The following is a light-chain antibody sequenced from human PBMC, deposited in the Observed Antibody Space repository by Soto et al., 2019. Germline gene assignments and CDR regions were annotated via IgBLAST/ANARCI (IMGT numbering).Light chain of an antibody. J-gene: IGLJ2*01. Sequence: QSALTQPASVSGSPGQSITISCTGTSSDVGRYDYVSWYQQHPGKAPKLLIYDVTTRPSGVSNRFSGSKSGNTASLTISGLQAEDEAEYFGSSYTRDRALDVLFGGGTKLTVL. CDR2: DVT. CDR3: SSYTRDRALDVL. CDR1: SSDVGRYDY. V-gene: IGLV2-14*03.